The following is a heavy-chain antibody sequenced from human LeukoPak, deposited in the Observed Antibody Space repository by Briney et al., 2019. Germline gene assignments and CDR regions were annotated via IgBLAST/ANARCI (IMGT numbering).Heavy chain of an antibody. Sequence: GGSLRLSCAASGFTFSSYGMHWVRQVPGKGLEWVAVIWYDGSNKYYADSVKGRFTISRDNSKNTLYLQMNSLRAEDTAVYYCARDPSYYYDSSGYSHYYYYYGMDVWGQGTTVTVSS. V-gene: IGHV3-33*01. CDR1: GFTFSSYG. J-gene: IGHJ6*02. D-gene: IGHD3-22*01. CDR2: IWYDGSNK. CDR3: ARDPSYYYDSSGYSHYYYYYGMDV.